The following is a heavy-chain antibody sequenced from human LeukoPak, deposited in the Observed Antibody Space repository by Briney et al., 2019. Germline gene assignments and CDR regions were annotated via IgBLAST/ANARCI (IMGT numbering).Heavy chain of an antibody. D-gene: IGHD3-9*01. CDR3: ARVEDYDILTGFDY. V-gene: IGHV3-7*01. CDR1: RVTFSSYW. Sequence: GGALRLSSAEPRVTFSSYWMSWVRQAPGKGLEWVANIKQDGREKYYVDSVKGRFTISRDNAKNSLYLQMNSLRAEDTAVYYCARVEDYDILTGFDYWGQGTLVTVSS. CDR2: IKQDGREK. J-gene: IGHJ4*02.